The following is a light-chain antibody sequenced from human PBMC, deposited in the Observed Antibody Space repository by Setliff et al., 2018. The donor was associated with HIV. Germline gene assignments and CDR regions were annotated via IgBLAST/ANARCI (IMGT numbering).Light chain of an antibody. V-gene: IGLV2-14*01. CDR3: SSYAITNTLP. CDR2: EVK. Sequence: QSALTQPASVSGSPGQSITISCTGTTSDVGGYNYVSWYQQHPGKAPKLIIYEVKNRHSGVSNRFSGSKSGNTASLTISGLQAEDEADYYCSSYAITNTLPFGTGTKV. CDR1: TSDVGGYNY. J-gene: IGLJ1*01.